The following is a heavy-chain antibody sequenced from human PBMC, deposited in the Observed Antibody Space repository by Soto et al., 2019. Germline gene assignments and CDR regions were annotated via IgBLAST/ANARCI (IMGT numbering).Heavy chain of an antibody. D-gene: IGHD3-9*01. Sequence: QVQLVQSGAEVKKPGSSVKVSCKASGGTFSSYAISWVRQAPGQGLEWMGGIIPIFGTANYAQKFQGRVTITADESTSTAYMELSSLRSEDTAMYYCARDPRHYDILTGHYYGMDVWDQGTTVTVSS. V-gene: IGHV1-69*01. CDR3: ARDPRHYDILTGHYYGMDV. CDR1: GGTFSSYA. CDR2: IIPIFGTA. J-gene: IGHJ6*02.